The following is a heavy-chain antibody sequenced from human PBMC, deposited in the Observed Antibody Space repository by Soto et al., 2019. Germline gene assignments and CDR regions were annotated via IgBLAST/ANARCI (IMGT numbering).Heavy chain of an antibody. CDR2: INAGNGNT. CDR1: GYTFTSYA. D-gene: IGHD1-26*01. CDR3: ATIVGATSRLDY. J-gene: IGHJ4*02. V-gene: IGHV1-3*01. Sequence: ASVKVSCKASGYTFTSYAMHWLRQAPGQRLEWMGWINAGNGNTKYSQKFQGRVTITRDTSASTAYMELSSLRSEDTAVYYCATIVGATSRLDYWGQGTLVTVSS.